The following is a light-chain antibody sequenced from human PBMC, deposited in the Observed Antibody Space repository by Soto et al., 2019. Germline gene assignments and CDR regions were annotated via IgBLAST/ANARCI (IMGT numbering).Light chain of an antibody. CDR1: QGISNY. CDR2: AAS. V-gene: IGKV1-27*01. Sequence: DIRMTQSPSYLSASVGDRVTITLRASQGISNYLAWYHQKQGKVPKLLIYAASTFQSGVPSRFSGSGSGTDFTLTISNLQHEDVATYYCQKYDSAPLTFSGGTKVEIK. CDR3: QKYDSAPLT. J-gene: IGKJ4*01.